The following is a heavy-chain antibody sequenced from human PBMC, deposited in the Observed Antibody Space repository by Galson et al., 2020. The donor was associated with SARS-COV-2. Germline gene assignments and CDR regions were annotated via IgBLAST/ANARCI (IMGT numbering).Heavy chain of an antibody. CDR3: ASLAGYGGPLYYFFYYMDV. Sequence: SETLSLTCTVSGGSISSTSYYWGWFRQPPGKGLEWIGSISYSGDTYYNPSLKSRVTISVDTSKNQFSLKLSSVTAADTAVYYCASLAGYGGPLYYFFYYMDVWGKGTTVTISS. J-gene: IGHJ6*03. CDR2: ISYSGDT. CDR1: GGSISSTSYY. V-gene: IGHV4-39*01. D-gene: IGHD4-17*01.